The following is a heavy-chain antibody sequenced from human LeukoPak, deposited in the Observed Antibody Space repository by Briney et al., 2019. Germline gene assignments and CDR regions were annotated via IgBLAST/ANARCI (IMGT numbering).Heavy chain of an antibody. CDR2: ISYDGSNK. V-gene: IGHV3-30-3*01. D-gene: IGHD3-3*01. CDR1: GFTFSSYA. Sequence: GGSLRLSCAASGFTFSSYAMHWVRQAPGKELEWAAVISYDGSNKYYADSVKGRFTISRDNSKNTLYLQMNSLRAEDTAVYYCARDRGFLEWSYGMDVWGQGTTVTVSS. J-gene: IGHJ6*02. CDR3: ARDRGFLEWSYGMDV.